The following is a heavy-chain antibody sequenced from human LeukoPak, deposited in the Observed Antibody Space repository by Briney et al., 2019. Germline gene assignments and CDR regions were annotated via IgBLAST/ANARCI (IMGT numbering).Heavy chain of an antibody. CDR1: GYTFTSYD. J-gene: IGHJ6*02. Sequence: ASVKVSCKASGYTFTSYDINWVRQATGQGLEWMGWMNPNSGNTGYAQKFQGRVTMTRNTSISTAYMELSSLRPEDTAVYYCARASSSWYYYYYGMDVWGQGTTVTVSS. V-gene: IGHV1-8*01. CDR2: MNPNSGNT. CDR3: ARASSSWYYYYYGMDV. D-gene: IGHD6-13*01.